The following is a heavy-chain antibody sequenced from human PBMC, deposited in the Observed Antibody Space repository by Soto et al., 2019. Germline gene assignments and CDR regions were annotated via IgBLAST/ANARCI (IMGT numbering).Heavy chain of an antibody. CDR3: AKESYYGSGSYYTS. CDR1: GFTFSSYG. D-gene: IGHD3-10*01. Sequence: QVQLVESGGGVVQPGRSLRLSCAASGFTFSSYGMHWVRQSPGKGLEWVAVISFDGSLKYYADSVRGRFTISRDDSMNTLYLQMSSLSAEDTALDYCAKESYYGSGSYYTSWGQGTLVTVSS. CDR2: ISFDGSLK. V-gene: IGHV3-30*18. J-gene: IGHJ5*02.